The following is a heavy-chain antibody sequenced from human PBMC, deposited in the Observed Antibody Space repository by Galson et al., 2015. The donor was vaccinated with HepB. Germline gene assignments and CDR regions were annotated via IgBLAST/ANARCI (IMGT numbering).Heavy chain of an antibody. D-gene: IGHD6-13*01. CDR2: IWYDGSNK. V-gene: IGHV3-33*06. CDR3: AKWGAAAGPAPLDY. Sequence: SLRLSCAASRFTFSSYGMHWVRQAPGKGLEWVAVIWYDGSNKYYADSVKGRFTISRDNSKNTLYLQMNSLRAEDTAVYYCAKWGAAAGPAPLDYWGQGTLVTVSS. CDR1: RFTFSSYG. J-gene: IGHJ4*02.